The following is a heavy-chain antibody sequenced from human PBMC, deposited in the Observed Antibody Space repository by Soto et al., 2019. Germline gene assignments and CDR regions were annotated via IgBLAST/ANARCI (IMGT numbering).Heavy chain of an antibody. V-gene: IGHV1-2*02. CDR1: GGTFSSYA. CDR3: AKDLTRQLAYWLDP. CDR2: INAHSGGT. Sequence: WASVKVSCKASGGTFSSYAISWVRQAPGQGLEWMGWINAHSGGTEYAQKFQGRVNLTRDTSIATAYLTLTSLTSDDTSLYYCAKDLTRQLAYWLDPWGQGTQVTVSS. D-gene: IGHD6-6*01. J-gene: IGHJ5*02.